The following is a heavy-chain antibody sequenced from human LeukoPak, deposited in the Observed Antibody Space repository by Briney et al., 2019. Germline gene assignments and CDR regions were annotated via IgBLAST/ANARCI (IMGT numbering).Heavy chain of an antibody. CDR2: ISSDGGST. V-gene: IGHV3-64D*08. D-gene: IGHD6-19*01. CDR3: VKDQWYSNGWYIFDY. J-gene: IGHJ4*01. Sequence: GCLRLSFSASGFTFSSYAMHWVRQAPGKGLEYVSTISSDGGSTYYADSVKGRFIISRDNSKKTLYLQMSSLRAEDTAAYYCVKDQWYSNGWYIFDYWGQGTLVTASS. CDR1: GFTFSSYA.